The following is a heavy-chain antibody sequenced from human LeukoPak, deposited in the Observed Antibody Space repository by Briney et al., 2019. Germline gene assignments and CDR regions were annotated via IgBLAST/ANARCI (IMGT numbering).Heavy chain of an antibody. Sequence: GGSLRLSCAASGLTFSNYAMTWVRQAPGKGLEWVSAISGSGGSTYYAESVKGRFTISRDNSKNTQSLQMNSLRAEDTAVYYCAKLDTAMVTDYHGMDVWGQGTTVTVSS. D-gene: IGHD5-18*01. V-gene: IGHV3-23*01. CDR2: ISGSGGST. J-gene: IGHJ6*02. CDR3: AKLDTAMVTDYHGMDV. CDR1: GLTFSNYA.